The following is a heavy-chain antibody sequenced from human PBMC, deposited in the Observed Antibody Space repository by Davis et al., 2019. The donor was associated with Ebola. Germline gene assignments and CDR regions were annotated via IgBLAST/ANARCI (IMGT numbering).Heavy chain of an antibody. CDR2: INHSGST. CDR1: GGSFSGYY. J-gene: IGHJ4*02. Sequence: MPSETLSLTCAVYGGSFSGYYWSWIRQPPGKGLEWIGEINHSGSTNYNPSLKSRVTISVDTSKNQFSLKLSSVTAADTAVYYCARDPEVEGSSWYFDYWGQGTLVTVSS. V-gene: IGHV4-34*01. D-gene: IGHD6-13*01. CDR3: ARDPEVEGSSWYFDY.